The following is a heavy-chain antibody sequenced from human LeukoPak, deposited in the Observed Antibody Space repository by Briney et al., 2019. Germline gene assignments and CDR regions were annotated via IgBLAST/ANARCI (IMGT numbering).Heavy chain of an antibody. V-gene: IGHV4-34*01. CDR2: INHSGST. Sequence: SETLSLTCAVYGGSFGGYYWSWIRQPPGKGLEWIGEINHSGSTNYNPSLKSRVTISVDTSKNQFSLKLSSVTAADTAVYYCARPVGSGSYYYYYGMDVWGKGTTVTVSS. J-gene: IGHJ6*04. D-gene: IGHD3-10*01. CDR1: GGSFGGYY. CDR3: ARPVGSGSYYYYYGMDV.